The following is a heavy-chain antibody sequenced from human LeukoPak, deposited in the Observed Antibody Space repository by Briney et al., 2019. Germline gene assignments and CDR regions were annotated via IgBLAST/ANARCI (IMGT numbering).Heavy chain of an antibody. D-gene: IGHD5-24*01. V-gene: IGHV1-46*01. Sequence: ASVKVSCKASGYTFTSYDINWVRQAPGQGLEWMGIINPSGGSTSYAQKFQGRVTMTRDTSTSTVYMELSSLRSEGTAVYYCARDLGDGYNPYYYYYYMDVWGKGTTVTVSS. CDR2: INPSGGST. J-gene: IGHJ6*03. CDR1: GYTFTSYD. CDR3: ARDLGDGYNPYYYYYYMDV.